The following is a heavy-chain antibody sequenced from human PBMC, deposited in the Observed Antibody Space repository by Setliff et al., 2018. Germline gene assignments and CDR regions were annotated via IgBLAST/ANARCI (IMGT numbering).Heavy chain of an antibody. CDR2: IYHSGST. D-gene: IGHD2-21*01. Sequence: ASETLSLTCAVSGGSISSSNWWSWVRQPPGKGLEWIGEIYHSGSTNYNPSLKSRVTISVDKSKNQFSLKLSSVTAADTAVYYCARDPTSGALFRAFDIWGQGTMVTVSS. J-gene: IGHJ3*02. CDR1: GGSISSSNW. V-gene: IGHV4-4*02. CDR3: ARDPTSGALFRAFDI.